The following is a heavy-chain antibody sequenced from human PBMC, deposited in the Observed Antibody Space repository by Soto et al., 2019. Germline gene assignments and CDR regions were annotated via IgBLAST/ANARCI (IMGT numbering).Heavy chain of an antibody. CDR2: IWYDGSNK. J-gene: IGHJ4*02. D-gene: IGHD6-19*01. CDR1: GFTFSSYG. CDR3: AVAGTGDLADY. Sequence: GGSLRLSCAASGFTFSSYGMHWVRQAPGKGLEWVAVIWYDGSNKYYADSVKGRFTISRDNSKNTLYLQMNSLRAEDTAVYYCAVAGTGDLADYWGQGTLVTVSS. V-gene: IGHV3-33*01.